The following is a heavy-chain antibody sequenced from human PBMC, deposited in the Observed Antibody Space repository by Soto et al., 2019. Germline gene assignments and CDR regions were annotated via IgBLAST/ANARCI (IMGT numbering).Heavy chain of an antibody. CDR1: GIPISSYDW. Sequence: QVHLEESGPGLVRPSGTLALICNVSGIPISSYDWWTWVRQTPGKGMEWIGEIYHNGRTNYNPSLKSRVSLSVDKSKNQFSLNLQSLTAADTAVYYCARGTLIGSSTRTWFDPWGPGTQVTVSS. J-gene: IGHJ5*02. CDR2: IYHNGRT. D-gene: IGHD1-7*01. CDR3: ARGTLIGSSTRTWFDP. V-gene: IGHV4-4*02.